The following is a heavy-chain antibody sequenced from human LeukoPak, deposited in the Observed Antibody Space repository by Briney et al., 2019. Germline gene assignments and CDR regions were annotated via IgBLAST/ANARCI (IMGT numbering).Heavy chain of an antibody. CDR2: IYPGDSDT. D-gene: IGHD1-26*01. CDR3: ARHQIVGATRSPFDY. J-gene: IGHJ4*02. V-gene: IGHV5-51*01. CDR1: GYSFATYW. Sequence: PGESLKISCKGSGYSFATYWIGWVRQPPEKGLEWMGIIYPGDSDTRYSPSFQGQVTISADKSINTAYLQWSSLKASGTAMYYCARHQIVGATRSPFDYWGQGTLVTVSS.